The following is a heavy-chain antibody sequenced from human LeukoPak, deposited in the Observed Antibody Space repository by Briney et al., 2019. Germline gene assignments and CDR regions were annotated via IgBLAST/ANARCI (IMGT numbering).Heavy chain of an antibody. CDR3: ARDEDTYYYDSSGYVPCY. D-gene: IGHD3-22*01. CDR2: ISTSSSYI. Sequence: GGSLRLSCEVSGFSFSTYWMTWVRQAPGKGLEWVSSISTSSSYIYYADSVKGRFTISRDNSKNTLYLQMNSLRAEDTAVYYCARDEDTYYYDSSGYVPCYWGQGTLATVSS. J-gene: IGHJ4*02. V-gene: IGHV3-21*01. CDR1: GFSFSTYW.